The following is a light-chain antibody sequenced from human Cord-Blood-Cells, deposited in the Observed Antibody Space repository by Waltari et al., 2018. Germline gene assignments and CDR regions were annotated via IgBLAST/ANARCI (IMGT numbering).Light chain of an antibody. J-gene: IGKJ5*01. CDR1: QSVISY. Sequence: EIVLTQSPATLSLSPGERATLSCRASQSVISYLAWYQQKPGQAPRLLIYDASNRATGIPARFSGSGSGTDFTLTISSLEPEYFAVYYCQQRSNWPPLITFGQGTRLEIK. V-gene: IGKV3-11*01. CDR2: DAS. CDR3: QQRSNWPPLIT.